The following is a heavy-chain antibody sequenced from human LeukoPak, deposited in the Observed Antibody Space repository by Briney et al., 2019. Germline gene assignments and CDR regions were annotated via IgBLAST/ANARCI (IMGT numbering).Heavy chain of an antibody. J-gene: IGHJ2*01. CDR2: ISSSSSYI. CDR3: ARGFRLSAVVAATRYFDL. V-gene: IGHV3-21*01. CDR1: GFTFSSYS. Sequence: GGSLRLSCAASGFTFSSYSMNWVRQAPGKGLEWVSSISSSSSYIYYADSVKGRFTISRDNAKNSLYLRMNSLRAEDTAVYYCARGFRLSAVVAATRYFDLWGRGTLVTVSS. D-gene: IGHD2-15*01.